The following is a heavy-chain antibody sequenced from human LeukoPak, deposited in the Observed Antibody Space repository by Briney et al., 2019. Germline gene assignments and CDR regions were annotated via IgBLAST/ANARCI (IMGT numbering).Heavy chain of an antibody. D-gene: IGHD6-19*01. V-gene: IGHV3-21*01. J-gene: IGHJ4*02. CDR3: ARAIAVAGPYYFDY. CDR1: GFTFSDYT. CDR2: IGSVTTYI. Sequence: GGSLILSCAASGFTFSDYTMNWVRQAPGKGLEWVSSIGSVTTYIYYADSVKGRFTISRDNAKNSLSLQMNSLRAEDTAVYYCARAIAVAGPYYFDYWGQGTLVTVSS.